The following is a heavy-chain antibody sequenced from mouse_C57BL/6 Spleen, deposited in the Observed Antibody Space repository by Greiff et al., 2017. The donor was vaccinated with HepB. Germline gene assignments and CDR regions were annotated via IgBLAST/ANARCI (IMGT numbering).Heavy chain of an antibody. V-gene: IGHV5-6*01. CDR1: GFTFSSYG. D-gene: IGHD1-1*01. J-gene: IGHJ1*03. Sequence: DVQLVESGGDLVKPGGSLKLSCAASGFTFSSYGMSWVRRTPDKRLEWVATISSGGSYTYYPDSVKGRFTISRDNAKNTLYPQMSSLKSEDTAMYYCARIYYYGSSEDWYFDVWGTGTTVTVSS. CDR3: ARIYYYGSSEDWYFDV. CDR2: ISSGGSYT.